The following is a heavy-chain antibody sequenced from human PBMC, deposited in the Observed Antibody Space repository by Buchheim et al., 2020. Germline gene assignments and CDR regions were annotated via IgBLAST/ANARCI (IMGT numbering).Heavy chain of an antibody. V-gene: IGHV4-4*07. CDR1: GDSISAYY. CDR3: ARGSGIFDSTGHQDYYFTH. J-gene: IGHJ4*02. CDR2: IYANGTT. D-gene: IGHD2/OR15-2a*01. Sequence: QVQLQESGPGLVKPSETLSLTCSISGDSISAYYWSWIRQPAGKGLEWIGRIYANGTTSYNPSLKSRVTMSVDTSKNQFSLKVYSVTAADTAVYYCARGSGIFDSTGHQDYYFTHWGQGTL.